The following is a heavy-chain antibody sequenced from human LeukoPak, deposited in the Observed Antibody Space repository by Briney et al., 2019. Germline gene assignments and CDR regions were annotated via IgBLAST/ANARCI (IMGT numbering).Heavy chain of an antibody. D-gene: IGHD3-10*01. CDR1: GYTLTELS. CDR3: AREDSITMVRGVKATFDY. V-gene: IGHV1-24*01. J-gene: IGHJ4*02. Sequence: GASVKVSCKVSGYTLTELSMHWVRQAPGKGLEWMGGFDPEDGETIYAQKFQGRVTMTRDTSISTAYMELSRLRSDDTAVYYCAREDSITMVRGVKATFDYWGQGTLVTVSS. CDR2: FDPEDGET.